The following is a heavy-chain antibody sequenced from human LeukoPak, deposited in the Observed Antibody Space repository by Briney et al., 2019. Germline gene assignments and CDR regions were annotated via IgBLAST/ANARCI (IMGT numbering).Heavy chain of an antibody. Sequence: ASVKVACKASGYTFTNYDINGVRQALGQGLEWMGWRNPNSGRTGFAQKFQGRLTMTADTSISTAYMELSSLTSDDTAVYYCARGPVSTHGMDVWGQGTTVTVS. J-gene: IGHJ6*02. V-gene: IGHV1-8*01. D-gene: IGHD6-13*01. CDR2: RNPNSGRT. CDR3: ARGPVSTHGMDV. CDR1: GYTFTNYD.